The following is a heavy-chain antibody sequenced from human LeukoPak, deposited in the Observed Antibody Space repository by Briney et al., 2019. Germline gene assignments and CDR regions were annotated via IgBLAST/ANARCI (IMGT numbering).Heavy chain of an antibody. CDR2: INPNSGGT. D-gene: IGHD6-19*01. Sequence: ASVKASCKASGYTFTDYYMHWVRQAPGQGLEWMGWINPNSGGTNYAQKFQGRVTMTRDTSVSTAYKELSRLRSDDTAVYFCARGEPMAVAGIIPDYWGQGALVTVSS. CDR1: GYTFTDYY. V-gene: IGHV1-2*02. J-gene: IGHJ4*02. CDR3: ARGEPMAVAGIIPDY.